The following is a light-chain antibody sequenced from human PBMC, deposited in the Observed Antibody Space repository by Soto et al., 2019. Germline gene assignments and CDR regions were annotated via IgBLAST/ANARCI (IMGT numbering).Light chain of an antibody. J-gene: IGKJ4*01. CDR2: SAS. CDR1: QGFSTC. CDR3: QQANSFPRT. V-gene: IGKV1-12*01. Sequence: DIQMTQSPSSVSASVGDRVTITCRASQGFSTCLAWYRRKPGRAPDLLIYSASSLNSGVPSRFSGSGSGTDFPLTISSLQHEDFATYYCQQANSFPRTFGGGTEVEIK.